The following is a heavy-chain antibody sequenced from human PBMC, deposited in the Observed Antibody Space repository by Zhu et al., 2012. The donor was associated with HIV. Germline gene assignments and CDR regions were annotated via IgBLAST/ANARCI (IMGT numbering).Heavy chain of an antibody. CDR1: GGSISSSSYY. D-gene: IGHD1-26*01. J-gene: IGHJ5*02. CDR2: IYYSGST. V-gene: IGHV4-39*01. Sequence: QVQLQESGPGLVKPSETLSLTCTVSGGSISSSSYYWGWIRQPPGKGLEWIGSIYYSGSTYYNPSLKSRVTISVDTSKNQFSLKLSSVTAADTAVYYCASAHKVGATTRIWFDPWGQGTLGHRLL. CDR3: ASAHKVGATTRIWFDP.